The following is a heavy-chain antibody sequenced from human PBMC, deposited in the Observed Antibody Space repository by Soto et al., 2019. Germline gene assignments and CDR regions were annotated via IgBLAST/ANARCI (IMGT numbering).Heavy chain of an antibody. D-gene: IGHD1-1*01. Sequence: QVQLQESGPGLVKPSQTLSLTCTVSGGSISSGGYYWSWIRQHPGKGLEWIGYIYYSGSTYYNPSLKSRVTISVDTFNNQFSLKLSSVTAADTAVYYCARDGWGSWRSPVEHAFDIWGQGTMVTVSS. J-gene: IGHJ3*02. CDR2: IYYSGST. V-gene: IGHV4-31*03. CDR1: GGSISSGGYY. CDR3: ARDGWGSWRSPVEHAFDI.